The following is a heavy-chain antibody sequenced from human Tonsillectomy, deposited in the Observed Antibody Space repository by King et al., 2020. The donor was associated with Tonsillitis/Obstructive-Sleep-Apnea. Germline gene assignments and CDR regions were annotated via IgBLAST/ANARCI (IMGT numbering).Heavy chain of an antibody. CDR1: DGSFTDYY. CDR2: INHRRST. D-gene: IGHD2-21*01. J-gene: IGHJ6*03. CDR3: AGTRACGGDHCHGYNHMDV. V-gene: IGHV4-34*01. Sequence: VQLQQWGAGLLKASETLSLTCAVYDGSFTDYYWNWIRQPPGKGLEWIGEINHRRSTNHNPSLKSRVTISMDTSKNQFSLNLTSVTAADTAVYFCAGTRACGGDHCHGYNHMDVGGTGTTVSVSS.